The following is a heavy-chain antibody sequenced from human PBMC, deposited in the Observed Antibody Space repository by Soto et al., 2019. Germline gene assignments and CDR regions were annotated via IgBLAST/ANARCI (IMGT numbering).Heavy chain of an antibody. V-gene: IGHV3-7*03. CDR3: AKLGSGYYTGLYFDY. CDR1: GFTFGDYW. D-gene: IGHD3-3*01. Sequence: GGSLRLSCAASGFTFGDYWMSWVRQAPGKGLEWVAHIKKDGSGNYYVDSVTGRFTVSRDNTKNSLYLQMNSLRAEDTAVYYCAKLGSGYYTGLYFDYWGQGTLVTVSS. J-gene: IGHJ4*02. CDR2: IKKDGSGN.